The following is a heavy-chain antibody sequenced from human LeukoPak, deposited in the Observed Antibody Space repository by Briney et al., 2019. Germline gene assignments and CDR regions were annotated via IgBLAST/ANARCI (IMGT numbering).Heavy chain of an antibody. D-gene: IGHD3-22*01. V-gene: IGHV4-61*02. CDR3: ARDLYYDSSGYYQD. CDR1: GGSISSGGYY. J-gene: IGHJ4*02. Sequence: SETLSLTCTVSGGSISSGGYYWSWIRQPAGKGLEWIGRIYTSGSTNYNPSLKSRVTMSVDTSKNQFSLKLSSVTAADTAVYYCARDLYYDSSGYYQDWGQGTLVTVSS. CDR2: IYTSGST.